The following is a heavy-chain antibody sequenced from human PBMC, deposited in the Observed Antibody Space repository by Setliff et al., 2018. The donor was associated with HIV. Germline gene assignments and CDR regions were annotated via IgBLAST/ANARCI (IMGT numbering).Heavy chain of an antibody. Sequence: SESLSLTCTVSGGSIRSHYWSWIRQSPGKGLEYIGYIYYNGSTNYNPSLQSRVTISVETSKNQFSLKLSSVTAADTAVYYCARRFLEWFLPSYFYYYMDVWGKGTTVTVSS. CDR1: GGSIRSHY. J-gene: IGHJ6*03. D-gene: IGHD3-3*01. CDR3: ARRFLEWFLPSYFYYYMDV. CDR2: IYYNGST. V-gene: IGHV4-59*11.